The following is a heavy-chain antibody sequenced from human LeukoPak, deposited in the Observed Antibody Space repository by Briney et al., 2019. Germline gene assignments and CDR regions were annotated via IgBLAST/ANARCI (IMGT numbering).Heavy chain of an antibody. CDR3: AKDNYLWFGELYFYY. Sequence: TGGSLRLSCAASGWKFSDHYMDWVRQAPGKGLEWVSAISGSGGSTYYADSVKGRFTISRDNSKKTLYLQMNSLRAEDTAVYYCAKDNYLWFGELYFYYWGQGTMVTVSS. D-gene: IGHD3-10*01. J-gene: IGHJ4*02. CDR2: ISGSGGST. V-gene: IGHV3-23*01. CDR1: GWKFSDHY.